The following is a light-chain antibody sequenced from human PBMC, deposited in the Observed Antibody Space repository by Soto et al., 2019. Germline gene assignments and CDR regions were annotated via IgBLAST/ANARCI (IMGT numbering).Light chain of an antibody. CDR1: SSNIGSNT. V-gene: IGLV1-44*01. Sequence: QSVLTQPPSASGTPGQRVTISCSGSSSNIGSNTVNWYQQLPGTAPKLLIYSNNQRPSGVPDRFSGSKSGTSASLAISRLQSEDEADYYCAAWDDSLNIPFGTGTKVTVL. CDR3: AAWDDSLNIP. CDR2: SNN. J-gene: IGLJ1*01.